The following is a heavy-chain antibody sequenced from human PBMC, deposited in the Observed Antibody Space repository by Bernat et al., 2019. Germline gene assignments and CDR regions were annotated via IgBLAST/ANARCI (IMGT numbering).Heavy chain of an antibody. D-gene: IGHD4-17*01. CDR2: ISAYNGNT. V-gene: IGHV1-18*01. J-gene: IGHJ5*02. CDR3: ARDDDYGDHDANWFDP. CDR1: GYTFTSYG. Sequence: QVQLVQSGAEVKKPGSSVKVSCKASGYTFTSYGISWVRQAPGQGLEWMGWISAYNGNTNYAQKLQGRVTMTTDTSTSTAYMELRSLRSDDTAVYYCARDDDYGDHDANWFDPWGQGTLVTVSS.